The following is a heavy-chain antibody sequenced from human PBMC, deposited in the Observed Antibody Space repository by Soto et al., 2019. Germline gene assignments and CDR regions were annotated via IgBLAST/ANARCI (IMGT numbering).Heavy chain of an antibody. CDR3: ARTKAVAAKTQYYFDY. J-gene: IGHJ4*02. CDR1: GSSFSSYG. V-gene: IGHV3-33*01. CDR2: IWYDGSNK. Sequence: QVQLVESGGGVVQPGRSLRLSCAASGSSFSSYGMHWVRQAPGKGLEWVAVIWYDGSNKYYADSVKGRFTISRDNSKNTLYLQMNSLRAEDTAVFYCARTKAVAAKTQYYFDYWGQGTLVTVSS. D-gene: IGHD6-19*01.